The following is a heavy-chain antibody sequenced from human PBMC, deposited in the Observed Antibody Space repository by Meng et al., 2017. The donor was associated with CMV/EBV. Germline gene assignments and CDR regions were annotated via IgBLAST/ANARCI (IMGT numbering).Heavy chain of an antibody. V-gene: IGHV3-30*04. CDR3: ARGSTDDNSWYYY. Sequence: GGSLRLSCAASGFTFSSYAMHWVRQAPGKGLEWVAVISYDGSNKYYADSVKDRFTISRDNSKNTLYLQMNSLRAEDTAVYYCARGSTDDNSWYYYWGQGTLVTVSS. J-gene: IGHJ4*02. CDR1: GFTFSSYA. CDR2: ISYDGSNK. D-gene: IGHD6-13*01.